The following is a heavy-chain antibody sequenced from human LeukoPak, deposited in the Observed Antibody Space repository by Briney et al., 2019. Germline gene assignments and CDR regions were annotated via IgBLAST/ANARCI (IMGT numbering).Heavy chain of an antibody. CDR2: INHSGST. J-gene: IGHJ4*02. D-gene: IGHD5-12*01. CDR3: ARAWRSGWIIERKYFDY. CDR1: GGSFSGYY. V-gene: IGHV4-34*01. Sequence: SETLSLTCAVYGGSFSGYYWSWIRQPPGKGLEWIGEINHSGSTNYNPSLKSRVTISVDTSKNQFSLKLSSVTAADTAVYYCARAWRSGWIIERKYFDYWGQGTLVTVSS.